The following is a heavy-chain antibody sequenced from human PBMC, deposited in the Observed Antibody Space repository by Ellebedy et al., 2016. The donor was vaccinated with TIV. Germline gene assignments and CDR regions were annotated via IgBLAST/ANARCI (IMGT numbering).Heavy chain of an antibody. Sequence: ASVKVSCKASGYTFTSYGISWVRQAPGQGLEWMGWMNPNSGNTGYAQKFQGRVTITRNTSISTAYMELSSLRSEDTAVYYCARGSVLWFGELGHLDYWGQGTLVTVSS. CDR2: MNPNSGNT. CDR1: GYTFTSYG. V-gene: IGHV1-8*03. D-gene: IGHD3-10*01. CDR3: ARGSVLWFGELGHLDY. J-gene: IGHJ4*02.